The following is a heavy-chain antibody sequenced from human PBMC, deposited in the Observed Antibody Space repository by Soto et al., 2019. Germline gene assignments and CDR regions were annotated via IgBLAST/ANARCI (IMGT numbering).Heavy chain of an antibody. Sequence: EVQLVESGGGLVQPGRSLRLSCAASGFTFDDYAMHWVRQAPGKGLEWVAGISWNSGSIGYADSVKGRFTISRDNAKNSLYLQMNSLRGEDTALYYFEKDMVPGSHAGAFDYWGQGTLVTVSS. V-gene: IGHV3-9*01. CDR1: GFTFDDYA. CDR3: EKDMVPGSHAGAFDY. CDR2: ISWNSGSI. J-gene: IGHJ4*02. D-gene: IGHD3-10*01.